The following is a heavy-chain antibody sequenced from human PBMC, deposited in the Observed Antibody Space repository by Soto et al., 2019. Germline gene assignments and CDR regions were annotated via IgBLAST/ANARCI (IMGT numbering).Heavy chain of an antibody. CDR1: GYTFTGYY. J-gene: IGHJ5*02. Sequence: GASVKVSCKASGYTFTGYYMHWVRQAPGQGLEWMGWINTNSGGTNYAQKFQGWVTMTRDTSISTAYMELSRLRSDDTAVYYCARDRGGPEGYCSGGDHCNWFDPWGQGTLVTVSS. D-gene: IGHD2-15*01. CDR2: INTNSGGT. CDR3: ARDRGGPEGYCSGGDHCNWFDP. V-gene: IGHV1-2*04.